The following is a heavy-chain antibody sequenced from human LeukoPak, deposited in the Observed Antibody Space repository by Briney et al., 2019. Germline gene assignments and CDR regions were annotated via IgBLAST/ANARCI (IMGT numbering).Heavy chain of an antibody. CDR3: ARDGNDYGDYAIDY. Sequence: SVKVSCKASGGTFISYAISWVRQAPGQGLEWMGGIISIFGTANYAQKFQGRVTITADKSTSTAYMELSSLRSEGTAVYYCARDGNDYGDYAIDYWGQGTLVTVSS. CDR1: GGTFISYA. J-gene: IGHJ4*02. CDR2: IISIFGTA. V-gene: IGHV1-69*06. D-gene: IGHD4-17*01.